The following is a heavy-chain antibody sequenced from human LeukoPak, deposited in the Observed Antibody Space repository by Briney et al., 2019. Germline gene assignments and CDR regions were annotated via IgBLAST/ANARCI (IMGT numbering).Heavy chain of an antibody. V-gene: IGHV4-59*01. CDR1: SGSISSNY. Sequence: PSESLSLTCTVSSGSISSNYWNWIRQPPGKGLEWIGYIYYSGSTNYNPSLKSRVTISVDTSKNQFSLKLSSVTAADTAVYYCARGEAAANPYSFDYWGQGTLVTVSS. CDR3: ARGEAAANPYSFDY. CDR2: IYYSGST. D-gene: IGHD6-13*01. J-gene: IGHJ4*02.